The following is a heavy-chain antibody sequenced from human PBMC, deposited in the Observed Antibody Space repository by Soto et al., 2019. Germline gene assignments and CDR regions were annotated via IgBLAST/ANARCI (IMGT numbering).Heavy chain of an antibody. CDR2: ISYDGSNK. D-gene: IGHD2-21*02. J-gene: IGHJ4*02. V-gene: IGHV3-30-3*01. Sequence: QVQLVESGGGVVQPGRSLRLSCAASGFTFSSYAMHWVRRAPGKGLEWVAVISYDGSNKYYADSVKGRFTISRDNSKNTLYLQMNSLRAEDTAVYYCARGGLWVVVTASLDYWGQGTLVTVSS. CDR3: ARGGLWVVVTASLDY. CDR1: GFTFSSYA.